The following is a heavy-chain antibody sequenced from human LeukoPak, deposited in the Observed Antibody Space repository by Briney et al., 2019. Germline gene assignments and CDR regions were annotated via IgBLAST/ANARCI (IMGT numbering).Heavy chain of an antibody. CDR3: TRDEPGSSWFN. Sequence: ESGGSLRLSCAASGFTVRDYHMSWIRQAPGKGLESVSAIVGSSTHHADSVKGRFTISRDNFKNTLNLQMNSLRAEDSAIYCCTRDEPGSSWFNWGQGTLVTVSS. CDR2: IVGSST. D-gene: IGHD6-19*01. CDR1: GFTVRDYH. J-gene: IGHJ4*02. V-gene: IGHV3-23*01.